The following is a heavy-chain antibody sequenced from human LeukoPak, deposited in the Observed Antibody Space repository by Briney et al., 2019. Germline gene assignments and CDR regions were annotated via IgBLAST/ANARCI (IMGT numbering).Heavy chain of an antibody. CDR2: IKSETDDGTT. J-gene: IGHJ4*02. D-gene: IGHD1-1*01. V-gene: IGHV3-15*01. CDR1: GFTFSKAW. CDR3: AKDDKTGMARNFDY. Sequence: GGSLRLSCAASGFTFSKAWMSWVRQAPGKGLEWVGRIKSETDDGTTDYAAPVKGRFTISRDDSKNTLYLQMNSLRAEDTAVYYCAKDDKTGMARNFDYWGQGTLVTVSS.